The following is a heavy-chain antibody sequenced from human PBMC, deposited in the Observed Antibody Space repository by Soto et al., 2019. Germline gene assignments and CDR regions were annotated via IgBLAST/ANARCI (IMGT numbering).Heavy chain of an antibody. CDR1: GFTFSSYA. Sequence: AGGSLRLSCAASGFTFSSYAMHWVRQAPGKGLEWVAVISYDGSNKYYADSVKGRFTISRDNSKNTLYLQMNSLRAEDTAVYYCARDIAVAGIYYYYGMDVWGQGTTVTVSS. CDR3: ARDIAVAGIYYYYGMDV. J-gene: IGHJ6*02. CDR2: ISYDGSNK. V-gene: IGHV3-30-3*01. D-gene: IGHD6-19*01.